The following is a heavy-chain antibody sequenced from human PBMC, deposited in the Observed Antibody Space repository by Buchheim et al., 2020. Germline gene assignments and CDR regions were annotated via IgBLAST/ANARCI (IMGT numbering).Heavy chain of an antibody. D-gene: IGHD2-2*01. V-gene: IGHV1-46*01. Sequence: QVQLVQSGAEVKKPGASVKVSCKASGYTFTSYYMHWVRQAPGQGLEWMGIINPSGGSTSYAQKFQGRVTMTRDTSKSTVYMELSSLRSEDTAMYYCARVEPAALPYNWFDPWGQGTL. J-gene: IGHJ5*02. CDR2: INPSGGST. CDR3: ARVEPAALPYNWFDP. CDR1: GYTFTSYY.